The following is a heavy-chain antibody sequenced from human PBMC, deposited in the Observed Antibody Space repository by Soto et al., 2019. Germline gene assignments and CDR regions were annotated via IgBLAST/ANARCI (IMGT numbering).Heavy chain of an antibody. D-gene: IGHD3-22*01. CDR3: VKGEYYYDSSGYYPYDY. CDR1: GFTFSSYA. Sequence: HPVGSLRLSCAASGFTFSSYAMHWVRQAPGKGLEYVSSISTNGGSTHYADSVKGRFTISRDNSKNTQYLQMSSLRADDTAVYYCVKGEYYYDSSGYYPYDYWGQGTLVTVSS. V-gene: IGHV3-64D*06. J-gene: IGHJ4*02. CDR2: ISTNGGST.